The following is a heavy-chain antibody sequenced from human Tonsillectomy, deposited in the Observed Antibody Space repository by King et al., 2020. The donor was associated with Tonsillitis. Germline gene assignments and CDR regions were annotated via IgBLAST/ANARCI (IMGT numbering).Heavy chain of an antibody. D-gene: IGHD3-10*01. V-gene: IGHV3-7*01. J-gene: IGHJ3*02. CDR1: GFSFSSYW. Sequence: EVQLMESGGGLVQPGGSLRLSCTASGFSFSSYWMTWVRQAPGKGLEWVANIRQDGTQKYYVDSVEGRFTISRDNAKNSLYLQMNTLRAEDTAVYYCARDGNFNNDTYYYDVFDIWGQGTMVTVSS. CDR3: ARDGNFNNDTYYYDVFDI. CDR2: IRQDGTQK.